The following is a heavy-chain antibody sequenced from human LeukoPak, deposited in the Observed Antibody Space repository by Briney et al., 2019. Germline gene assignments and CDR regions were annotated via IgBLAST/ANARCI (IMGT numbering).Heavy chain of an antibody. CDR3: ARRHDILTGTPFQH. J-gene: IGHJ1*01. CDR2: VYYSGST. CDR1: GGSISSSGYY. D-gene: IGHD3-9*01. Sequence: PSETLSLTCTVSGGSISSSGYYWDWVRQPPGKGLEWIGTVYYSGSTHYSPSLKSRVTISVDTSKNQFSLKLRSVTAADTAVYYCARRHDILTGTPFQHWGQGTLVTVSS. V-gene: IGHV4-39*01.